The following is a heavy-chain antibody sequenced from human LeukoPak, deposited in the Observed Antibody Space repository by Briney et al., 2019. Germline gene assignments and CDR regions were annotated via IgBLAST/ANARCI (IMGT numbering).Heavy chain of an antibody. Sequence: GGSLRLSCAASGFNISDFWMTWVRQAPWKGLEWVANIKEDGTEKHLIDSVKGRFTISRDNTKNLLYLQMNSLRGDDTATYYCVRESRPGGAMGLYHNFDYWGQGTLVAVSS. CDR3: VRESRPGGAMGLYHNFDY. J-gene: IGHJ4*02. D-gene: IGHD3-16*01. CDR2: IKEDGTEK. CDR1: GFNISDFW. V-gene: IGHV3-7*01.